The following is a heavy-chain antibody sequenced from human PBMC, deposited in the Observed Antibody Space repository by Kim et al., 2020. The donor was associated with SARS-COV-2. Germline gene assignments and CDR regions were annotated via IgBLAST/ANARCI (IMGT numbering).Heavy chain of an antibody. J-gene: IGHJ4*02. CDR3: ARSRAARAGGTMVRGVIPY. CDR1: GGSISSSSYY. V-gene: IGHV4-39*01. Sequence: SETLSLTCTVSGGSISSSSYYWGWIRQPPGKGLEWIGSIYYSGSTYYNPSLKSRVTISVDTSKNQFSLKLSPVTAADTAVYYCARSRAARAGGTMVRGVIPYWGQGTLVTVSS. D-gene: IGHD3-10*01. CDR2: IYYSGST.